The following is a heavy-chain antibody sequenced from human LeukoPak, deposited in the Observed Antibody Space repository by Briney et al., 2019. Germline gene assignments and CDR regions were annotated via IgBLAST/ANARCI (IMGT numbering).Heavy chain of an antibody. Sequence: PGGSLRLSCAASGFTFSSYAMSWVRQAPGKGLEWVANIKQDGSEKYYVDSVKGRFTISRDNAKNSLYLQMNSLRAEDTAVYYCARVRRSGWYFDYWGQGTLVTVSS. J-gene: IGHJ4*02. D-gene: IGHD6-19*01. CDR1: GFTFSSYA. V-gene: IGHV3-7*01. CDR2: IKQDGSEK. CDR3: ARVRRSGWYFDY.